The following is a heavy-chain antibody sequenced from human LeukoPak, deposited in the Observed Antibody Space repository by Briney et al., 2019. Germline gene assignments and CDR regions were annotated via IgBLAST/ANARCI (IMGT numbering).Heavy chain of an antibody. CDR1: GGSISSGSYY. V-gene: IGHV4-61*02. J-gene: IGHJ6*02. CDR2: IYTSGST. D-gene: IGHD1-26*01. Sequence: SQTLSLTCTVSGGSISSGSYYWSWIRQPAGKGLEWIGRIYTSGSTNYNPSLKSRVTISVDTSKNQFSLKLSSVTAADTAVYYCARDPFHGGPGDGMDVWGQGTTVTVSS. CDR3: ARDPFHGGPGDGMDV.